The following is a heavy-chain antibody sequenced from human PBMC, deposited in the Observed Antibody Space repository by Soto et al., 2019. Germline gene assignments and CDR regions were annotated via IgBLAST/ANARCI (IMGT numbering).Heavy chain of an antibody. CDR3: ARNMDYYYGTGSGNGHGF. D-gene: IGHD3-10*01. V-gene: IGHV1-2*02. Sequence: QVQLVQSGAEVKEPGDSVRVSCDASGYTFTAYYIHWVRQAPGQGLEWMGWINTKFGDTTYAQDFQGRVSMTRDMSVSTVYMELSRLTSDDTAIYYCARNMDYYYGTGSGNGHGFWGQGTTVTVFS. J-gene: IGHJ6*02. CDR2: INTKFGDT. CDR1: GYTFTAYY.